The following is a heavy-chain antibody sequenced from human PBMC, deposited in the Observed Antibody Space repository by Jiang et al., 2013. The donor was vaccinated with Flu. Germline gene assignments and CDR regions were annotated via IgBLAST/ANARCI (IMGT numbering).Heavy chain of an antibody. V-gene: IGHV4-59*01. CDR3: AREVDYYDSSGYYYFPTFDY. CDR1: GGSISSYY. D-gene: IGHD3-22*01. CDR2: IYYSGST. Sequence: GLVKPSETLSLTCTVSGGSISSYYWSWIRQPPGKGLEWIGYIYYSGSTNYNPSLKSRVTISVDTSKNQFSLKLSSVTAADTAVYYCAREVDYYDSSGYYYFPTFDYWGQGTLVTVSS. J-gene: IGHJ4*02.